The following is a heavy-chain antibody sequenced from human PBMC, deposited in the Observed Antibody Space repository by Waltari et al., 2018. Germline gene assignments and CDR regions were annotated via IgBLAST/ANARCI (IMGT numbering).Heavy chain of an antibody. D-gene: IGHD3-22*01. CDR3: ARDPGDSSGYNDGYYYGMDV. V-gene: IGHV4-59*01. CDR1: GGSISSYY. CDR2: IYYSGST. J-gene: IGHJ6*02. Sequence: QVQLQESGPGLVKPSETLSLTCTVSGGSISSYYWSWIRQPPGKGLEWIGYIYYSGSTNYNPSLNSRVTISVDTSKNQFSLKLSSVTAADTAVYYCARDPGDSSGYNDGYYYGMDVWGQGTTVTVSS.